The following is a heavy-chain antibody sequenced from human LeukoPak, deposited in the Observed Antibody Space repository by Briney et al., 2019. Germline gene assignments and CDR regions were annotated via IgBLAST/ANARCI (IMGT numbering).Heavy chain of an antibody. CDR1: GGSISSSTYY. CDR2: IYYSGST. V-gene: IGHV4-39*02. Sequence: PSETLSLTCSVSGGSISSSTYYWGWIRQPPGQGLDWIGNIYYSGSTYYNPSLKSRVTISVGTSKNQFSLKLTSVTAADTAVYYCARDYGDYAFDSWGQGTLVTVSS. CDR3: ARDYGDYAFDS. J-gene: IGHJ4*02. D-gene: IGHD4-17*01.